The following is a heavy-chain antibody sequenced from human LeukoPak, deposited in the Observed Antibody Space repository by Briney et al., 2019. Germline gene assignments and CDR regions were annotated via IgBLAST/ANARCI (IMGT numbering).Heavy chain of an antibody. CDR3: ARAPGWFGELLLDY. CDR1: GGSISSYY. D-gene: IGHD3-10*01. J-gene: IGHJ4*02. Sequence: PSQTLSLTCTASGGSISSYYWSWIRQPPGKGLEWIGYIYYSGSTNYNPSLKSRVTISVDTSKSQCSLKLSSVTAADTAVYYCARAPGWFGELLLDYWGQGTLVTVSS. V-gene: IGHV4-59*01. CDR2: IYYSGST.